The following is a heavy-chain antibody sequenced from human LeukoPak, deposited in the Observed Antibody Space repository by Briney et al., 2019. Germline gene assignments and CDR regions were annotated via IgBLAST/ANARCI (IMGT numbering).Heavy chain of an antibody. Sequence: GGSLRLSCAASGFTFSSYSMNWVRQAPGKGLEWVSSISSSSSYIYYADSVKGRFTISRDNSKNTLYLQMNSLRAEGTAVYYCAKDPGYQVVYCFDYWGQGTLVTVSS. V-gene: IGHV3-21*04. CDR3: AKDPGYQVVYCFDY. CDR2: ISSSSSYI. J-gene: IGHJ4*02. D-gene: IGHD2-2*01. CDR1: GFTFSSYS.